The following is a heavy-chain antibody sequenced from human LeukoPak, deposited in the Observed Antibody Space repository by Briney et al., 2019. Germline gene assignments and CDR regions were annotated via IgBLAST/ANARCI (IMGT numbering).Heavy chain of an antibody. CDR3: ARRGSSFHWFDP. Sequence: SETLSPTCTVSGGSISSYYWSWIRQPPGKGLEWIGYIYYSGSTNYNPSLKSRVTISVDTSKNQFPLKLSSVTAADTAVYYCARRGSSFHWFDPWGQGTLVTVSS. D-gene: IGHD6-13*01. V-gene: IGHV4-59*08. J-gene: IGHJ5*02. CDR2: IYYSGST. CDR1: GGSISSYY.